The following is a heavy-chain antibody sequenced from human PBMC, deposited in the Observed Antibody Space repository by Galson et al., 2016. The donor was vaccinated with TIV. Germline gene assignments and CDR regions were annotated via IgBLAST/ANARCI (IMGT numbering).Heavy chain of an antibody. Sequence: SLRLSCAASGFTLSNAWMSWVRQAPGKGLEWVGRIKSKNEGGTADYAAPVKGRFFISRDDSTNTLSLEMNGLKTEDAGVYYCSTPPYCGGDCWHYYYEAVDVWGQGTTVTVS. V-gene: IGHV3-15*01. CDR3: STPPYCGGDCWHYYYEAVDV. J-gene: IGHJ6*02. D-gene: IGHD2-21*02. CDR2: IKSKNEGGTA. CDR1: GFTLSNAW.